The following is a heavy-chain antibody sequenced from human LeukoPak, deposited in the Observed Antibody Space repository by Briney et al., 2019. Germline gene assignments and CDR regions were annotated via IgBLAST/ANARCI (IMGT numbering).Heavy chain of an antibody. CDR3: ARASYSSSLAHFDY. Sequence: GGSLRLSCAASGFTFSSYAMSWVRQAPGKGLKWVSYISSGGSAIYYADSVKGRFTISKDNAKNSLYLQMNSLRDEDTAVYYCARASYSSSLAHFDYWGRGTLVTVSS. CDR1: GFTFSSYA. J-gene: IGHJ4*02. CDR2: ISSGGSAI. V-gene: IGHV3-48*02. D-gene: IGHD6-13*01.